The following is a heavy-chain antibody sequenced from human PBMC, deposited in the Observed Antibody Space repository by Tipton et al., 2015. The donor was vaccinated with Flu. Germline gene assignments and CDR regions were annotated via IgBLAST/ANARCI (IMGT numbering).Heavy chain of an antibody. Sequence: QLVQSGAEVKKPGASVKVSCKASGYTFTSYGISWVRQAPGQGLEWMGWISAYNGNTNYAQKLQGRVTMTTDTSTSTAYMELRSLRSDDTAVYSCARWGGTVTTVTTPFGCGMDFWGQGTTVTVSS. CDR1: GYTFTSYG. CDR3: ARWGGTVTTVTTPFGCGMDF. V-gene: IGHV1-18*01. CDR2: ISAYNGNT. J-gene: IGHJ6*02. D-gene: IGHD4-11*01.